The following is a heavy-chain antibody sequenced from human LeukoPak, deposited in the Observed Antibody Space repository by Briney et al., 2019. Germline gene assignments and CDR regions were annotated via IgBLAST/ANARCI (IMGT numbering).Heavy chain of an antibody. V-gene: IGHV4-34*01. Sequence: PSETLSLTCAVYGGSFSGYYWSWIRQPPGKGLEWIGEINHSGSTNYNPSLKSRVTISVDTSKNQFSLKLSSVTAADTAVYYCARGRGYCGGDCYWAYYYYYTDVWGKGTTVTVSS. D-gene: IGHD2-21*01. CDR3: ARGRGYCGGDCYWAYYYYYTDV. CDR1: GGSFSGYY. CDR2: INHSGST. J-gene: IGHJ6*03.